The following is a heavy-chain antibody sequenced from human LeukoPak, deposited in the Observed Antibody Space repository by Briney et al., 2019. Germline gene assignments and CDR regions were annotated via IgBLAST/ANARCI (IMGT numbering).Heavy chain of an antibody. CDR1: GGSFSGYY. Sequence: PSETLSLTCAVYGGSFSGYYWSWLRQPPRKGLDWIGEINHSGSTNYNPSLKSRVTISVDTSKNQFSLKLSSVTAADTAVYYCARSSIAALPDYWGQGTLVTVSS. CDR2: INHSGST. J-gene: IGHJ4*02. D-gene: IGHD6-6*01. V-gene: IGHV4-34*01. CDR3: ARSSIAALPDY.